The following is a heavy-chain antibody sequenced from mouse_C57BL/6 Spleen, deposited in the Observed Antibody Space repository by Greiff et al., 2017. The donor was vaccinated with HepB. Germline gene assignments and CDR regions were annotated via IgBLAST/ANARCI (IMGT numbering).Heavy chain of an antibody. D-gene: IGHD4-1*01. J-gene: IGHJ2*01. Sequence: EVKLVESEGGLVQPGSSMKLSCTASGFTFSDYYMAWVRQVPEKGLEWVANINYDGSSTYYLDSLKSRFIISRDNAKNILYLQMSSLKSEDTATYYCARDKTALDYWGQGTTLTVSS. V-gene: IGHV5-16*01. CDR1: GFTFSDYY. CDR3: ARDKTALDY. CDR2: INYDGSST.